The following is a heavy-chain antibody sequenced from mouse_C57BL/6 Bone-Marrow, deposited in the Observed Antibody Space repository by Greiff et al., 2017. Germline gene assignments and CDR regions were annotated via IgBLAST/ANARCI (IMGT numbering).Heavy chain of an antibody. CDR1: GFNIKDYY. J-gene: IGHJ2*01. V-gene: IGHV14-2*01. D-gene: IGHD1-1*01. Sequence: EVQLVESGAELVKPGASVKLSCTASGFNIKDYYMHWVKQRTEQGLEWIGRIDPEDGATKYAPKFQGKATITADTSSNTAYLQLSSLTSEDAAVYYCARTFYGSDPLDYWGQGTTLTVSS. CDR2: IDPEDGAT. CDR3: ARTFYGSDPLDY.